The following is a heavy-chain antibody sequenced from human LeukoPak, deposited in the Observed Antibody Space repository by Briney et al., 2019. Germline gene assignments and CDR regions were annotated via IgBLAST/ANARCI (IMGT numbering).Heavy chain of an antibody. Sequence: SETLSLTCTVSGGSISSYYWIWIRQPAGKGLEWIGRIYTSGSTNYNPSLKSRVTMSVDTSKNQFSLKLSSVTAADTAVYYCARMIIAAAGTTATYFDYWGQGTLVTVSS. J-gene: IGHJ4*02. CDR2: IYTSGST. CDR3: ARMIIAAAGTTATYFDY. CDR1: GGSISSYY. V-gene: IGHV4-4*07. D-gene: IGHD6-13*01.